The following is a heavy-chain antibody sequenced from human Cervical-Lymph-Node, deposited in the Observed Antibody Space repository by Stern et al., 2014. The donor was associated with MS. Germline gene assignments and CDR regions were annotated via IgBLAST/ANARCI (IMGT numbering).Heavy chain of an antibody. Sequence: VQLLESGAEVKKPGASVKASCRASGYTFTQYYIHWVRQAPGQGLEWVGVISPAGESTSYAQKYQGRITLTRDTSTGTVYMEVSSLTSDDTAVYYCAAAAATVLAFDYWGQGALVTVSS. J-gene: IGHJ4*02. CDR3: AAAAATVLAFDY. CDR1: GYTFTQYY. CDR2: ISPAGEST. D-gene: IGHD2-2*01. V-gene: IGHV1-46*01.